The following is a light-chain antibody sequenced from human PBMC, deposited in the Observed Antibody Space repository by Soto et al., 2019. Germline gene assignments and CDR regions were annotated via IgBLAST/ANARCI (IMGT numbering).Light chain of an antibody. CDR2: DAS. J-gene: IGKJ5*01. CDR3: QQYGNSPIT. V-gene: IGKV3-20*01. Sequence: EIVLTQPPGTLSLSPGERATLSCRACQSVSSSYLAWYQQKPGQAPRLLIYDASIRATGIPDRFSGSGSGTDFTLTISRLEPEDFAVYYCQQYGNSPITFGQGTRLDMK. CDR1: QSVSSSY.